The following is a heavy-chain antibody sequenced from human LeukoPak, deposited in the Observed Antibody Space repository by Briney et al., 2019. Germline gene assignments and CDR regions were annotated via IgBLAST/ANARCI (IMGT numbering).Heavy chain of an antibody. J-gene: IGHJ4*02. V-gene: IGHV3-23*01. CDR3: AKDRLRFLEWSLPDY. Sequence: GGSLRLSCAASGFTFRSYWMSWVRQAPGEGLEWVSAISGSGGSTYYADSVKGRFTISRDNSKNTLYLQMNSLRVEDTAVYYCAKDRLRFLEWSLPDYWGQGTLVTVSS. CDR2: ISGSGGST. CDR1: GFTFRSYW. D-gene: IGHD3-3*01.